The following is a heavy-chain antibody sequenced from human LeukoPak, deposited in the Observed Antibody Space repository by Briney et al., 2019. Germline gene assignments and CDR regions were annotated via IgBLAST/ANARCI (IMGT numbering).Heavy chain of an antibody. V-gene: IGHV1-18*01. J-gene: IGHJ4*02. CDR1: GYTFTSYG. CDR2: ISGYNGNT. D-gene: IGHD3-10*01. CDR3: AREGDIITMVRGVMNDY. Sequence: ASVKVSCKASGYTFTSYGISWVRQAPGQGLEWMGWISGYNGNTNYAQKLQGRVTMTTDTSTSTTYMELRSLRSDDTAVYYCAREGDIITMVRGVMNDYWGQGTPVTVSS.